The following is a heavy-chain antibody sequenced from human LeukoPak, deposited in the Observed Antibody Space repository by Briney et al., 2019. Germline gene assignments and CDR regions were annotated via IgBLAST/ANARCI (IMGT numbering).Heavy chain of an antibody. CDR1: GGSISGGGYY. V-gene: IGHV4-31*03. D-gene: IGHD3-9*01. CDR3: ARVPYDIEGLAFDI. CDR2: IYYSGST. Sequence: SQTLSLTCTVSGGSISGGGYYWSWVRQHPGKGLEWIGYIYYSGSTYYNPSLKSRVTISVDTSKNQFSLKLSSVTAADTAVYYCARVPYDIEGLAFDIWGQGTMVTVSS. J-gene: IGHJ3*02.